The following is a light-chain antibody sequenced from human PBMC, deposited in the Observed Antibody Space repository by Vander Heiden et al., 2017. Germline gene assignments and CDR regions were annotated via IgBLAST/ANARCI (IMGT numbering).Light chain of an antibody. V-gene: IGKV3-11*01. CDR1: QSVSSY. CDR2: DAS. CDR3: QQRRNWPRYT. Sequence: EIVLTQSPATLSLSPGERATLSCRASQSVSSYLAWYQQKTGQAPRLLIYDASNRATGIPARFSGSGSGTDFTLTISSLEPEDFAVYHCQQRRNWPRYTFGQGTKLEIK. J-gene: IGKJ2*01.